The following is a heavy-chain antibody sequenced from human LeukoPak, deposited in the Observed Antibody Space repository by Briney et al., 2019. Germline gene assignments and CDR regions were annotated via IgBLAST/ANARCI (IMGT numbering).Heavy chain of an antibody. D-gene: IGHD3-10*01. CDR1: GFTFSSYA. CDR2: ISGSGGST. V-gene: IGHV3-23*01. CDR3: AQSGRFGELIDY. Sequence: GGSLRLSCAASGFTFSSYAMSWVRQAPGKGLEWVSSISGSGGSTYYADSVKGRFTISRDNSKNTLYLQMNSLRAEDTAVYYCAQSGRFGELIDYWGQGTLVTVSS. J-gene: IGHJ4*02.